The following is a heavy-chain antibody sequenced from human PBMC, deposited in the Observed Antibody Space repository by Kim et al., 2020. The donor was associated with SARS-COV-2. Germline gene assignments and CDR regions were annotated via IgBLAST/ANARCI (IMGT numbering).Heavy chain of an antibody. CDR3: ARGGVTALNYYYYGMDV. D-gene: IGHD2-21*02. V-gene: IGHV3-21*04. J-gene: IGHJ6*04. CDR1: GFTFSSYS. Sequence: GGSLRLSCAASGFTFSSYSMNWVRQAPGKGLEWVSSISSSSSYIYYADSVKGRFTISRDNAKNSLYLQMNSLRAEDTAVYYCARGGVTALNYYYYGMDVWGKGTTVTVSS. CDR2: ISSSSSYI.